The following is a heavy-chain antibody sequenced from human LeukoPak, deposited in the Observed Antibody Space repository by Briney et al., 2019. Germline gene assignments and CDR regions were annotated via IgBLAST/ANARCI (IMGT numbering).Heavy chain of an antibody. J-gene: IGHJ4*02. CDR1: GFTFSSYG. CDR3: ASADTGYYFDY. CDR2: TSNDGSNK. Sequence: GGSLRLSCAASGFTFSSYGMHWVRQAPGKGLEWVAVTSNDGSNKEYADSVKGRFTVSRDNSKNSLYLQMNSLRAEDTALYYCASADTGYYFDYWGQGTLVTVSS. D-gene: IGHD5-18*01. V-gene: IGHV3-30*03.